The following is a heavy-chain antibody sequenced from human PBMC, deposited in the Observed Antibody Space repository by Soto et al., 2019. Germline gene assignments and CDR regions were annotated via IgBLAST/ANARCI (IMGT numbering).Heavy chain of an antibody. CDR2: ITQDGSEK. CDR3: ATDCSGSSCYPGWYFGV. D-gene: IGHD2-15*01. J-gene: IGHJ2*01. V-gene: IGHV3-7*01. CDR1: GFTFSNHW. Sequence: GGSLRLSCAASGFTFSNHWMSWVRQAPGKGLEWVANITQDGSEKYCVDSAKGRFTISRDNAENSLFLQMHSLRPEDTAVYYCATDCSGSSCYPGWYFGVWGRGTLVTVSS.